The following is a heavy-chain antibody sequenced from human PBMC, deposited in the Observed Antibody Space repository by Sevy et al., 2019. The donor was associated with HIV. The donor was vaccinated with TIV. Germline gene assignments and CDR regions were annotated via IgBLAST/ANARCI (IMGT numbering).Heavy chain of an antibody. V-gene: IGHV3-15*01. D-gene: IGHD3-22*01. CDR2: IRSKTGGGTT. CDR1: GFSFSNAW. CDR3: ATDHRRDGIVVVPFEY. J-gene: IGHJ4*02. Sequence: GGSLRLSCAASGFSFSNAWMSWVRQAPGKGLEWVGRIRSKTGGGTTDFAAFAKGKFTISRDDSKDTLYLEMNSLKTGEKAVYYCATDHRRDGIVVVPFEYWGQGTLVTVSS.